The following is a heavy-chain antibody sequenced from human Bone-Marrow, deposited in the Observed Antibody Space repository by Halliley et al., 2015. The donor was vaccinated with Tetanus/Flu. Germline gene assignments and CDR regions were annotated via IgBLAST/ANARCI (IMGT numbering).Heavy chain of an antibody. J-gene: IGHJ4*02. CDR2: LRSKTDGGAT. Sequence: GLGGVGPLRSKTDGGATDYAAPVQGRFTISRDDSKNSLFLQMNSLKIEDTALYYFVTSGHPAYWGQGTLVTVSS. V-gene: IGHV3-15*07. CDR3: VTSGHPAY.